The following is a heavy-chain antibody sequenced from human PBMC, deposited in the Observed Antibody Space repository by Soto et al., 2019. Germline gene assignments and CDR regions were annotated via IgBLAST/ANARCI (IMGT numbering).Heavy chain of an antibody. CDR1: GGSISTSSYF. J-gene: IGHJ4*02. D-gene: IGHD3-10*01. V-gene: IGHV4-39*01. Sequence: LQLQESCPGLVKPSETLSLTCSVSGGSISTSSYFWGWIRQPPGKGLEWVGAVHYSGSANYRSSLQSRVTISVATSQNQFSLRLRSVTAADTAVYYCARHRWGSGSYSGLLDFWGQGALVTVSS. CDR2: VHYSGSA. CDR3: ARHRWGSGSYSGLLDF.